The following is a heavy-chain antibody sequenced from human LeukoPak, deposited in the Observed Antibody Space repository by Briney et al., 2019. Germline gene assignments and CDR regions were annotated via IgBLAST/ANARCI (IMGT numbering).Heavy chain of an antibody. CDR2: THSYCTT. J-gene: IGHJ4*02. CDR1: GFTVSNNF. CDR3: ARPSSLDGSGRYYIDY. D-gene: IGHD3-10*01. Sequence: PGGSLRLSCAVSGFTVSNNFMNWVRHSPGKGPEWVSVTHSYCTTSFADSVQGRFTISTDNSKNTPYLPMNSLRDEDTAVYYCARPSSLDGSGRYYIDYWGQGTLVTVSS. V-gene: IGHV3-66*01.